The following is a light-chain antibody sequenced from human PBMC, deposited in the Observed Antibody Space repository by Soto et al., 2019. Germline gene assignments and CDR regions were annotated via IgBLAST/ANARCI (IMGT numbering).Light chain of an antibody. CDR1: QSISSX. Sequence: DIQMTQSTSSLSASVGDRVTITCRASQSISSXLNWYQQKPXKAPKLLIYAASSLQSGVPSRFSGSGSGRDFTLTISSLQPEDFATYYCQQSYRTPPWRFGQGTKV. J-gene: IGKJ1*01. V-gene: IGKV1-39*01. CDR3: QQSYRTPPWR. CDR2: AAS.